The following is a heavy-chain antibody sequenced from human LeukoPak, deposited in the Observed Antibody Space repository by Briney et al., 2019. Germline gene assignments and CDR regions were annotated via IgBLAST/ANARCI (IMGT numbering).Heavy chain of an antibody. J-gene: IGHJ4*02. D-gene: IGHD3-9*01. CDR3: ARLNNDILTGPDY. CDR2: IYHSGST. CDR1: GGSISSSNW. Sequence: SGTLSFTCAVSGGSISSSNWWSWVRQPPGKGLEWIGEIYHSGSTNYNPSLKSRVTISVDKSKNQFSLKLSSVTAADTAVYYCARLNNDILTGPDYWGQGTLVTVSS. V-gene: IGHV4-4*02.